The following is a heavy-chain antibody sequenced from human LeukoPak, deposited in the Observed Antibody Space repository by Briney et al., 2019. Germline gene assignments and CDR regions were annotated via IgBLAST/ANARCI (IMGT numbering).Heavy chain of an antibody. J-gene: IGHJ4*02. Sequence: AETLSLTSTISGGAISISIYYWCGLRPPPDKVLELIGSIYYSGSTYYNPSLKSRVTISVDTSKNQFSLKLSSVTAADTAVYYCARGQWLPVFDFWGQGTLVTVSS. D-gene: IGHD3-22*01. V-gene: IGHV4-39*07. CDR3: ARGQWLPVFDF. CDR1: GGAISISIYY. CDR2: IYYSGST.